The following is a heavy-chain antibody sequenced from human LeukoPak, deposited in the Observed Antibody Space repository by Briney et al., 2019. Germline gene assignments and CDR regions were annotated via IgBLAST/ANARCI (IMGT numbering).Heavy chain of an antibody. CDR1: GGSISSGSYY. D-gene: IGHD3-3*01. Sequence: SETLSLTCTVSGGSISSGSYYWSWIRQPPGKGLEWIGYIYYSGSTNYNPSLKSRVTISVDTSKNQFSLKLSSVTAADTAVYYCARSDTFTYYDFWSGHLLLNWFDPWGQGTLVTVSS. V-gene: IGHV4-61*01. CDR3: ARSDTFTYYDFWSGHLLLNWFDP. CDR2: IYYSGST. J-gene: IGHJ5*02.